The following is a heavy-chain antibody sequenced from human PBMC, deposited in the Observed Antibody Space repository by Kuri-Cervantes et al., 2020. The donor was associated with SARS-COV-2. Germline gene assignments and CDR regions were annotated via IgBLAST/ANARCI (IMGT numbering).Heavy chain of an antibody. CDR2: ISSSANFI. Sequence: GESLKISCAASGFTFSTYRMNWVRQAPGKGLEWVSSISSSANFIYYADSVQGRFTISRDNAKNSLYLQMNSLRAEDTAVYYCARGLGYCSGGSCYSRSSSDYWGQGTLVTVSS. D-gene: IGHD2-15*01. J-gene: IGHJ4*02. CDR1: GFTFSTYR. V-gene: IGHV3-21*01. CDR3: ARGLGYCSGGSCYSRSSSDY.